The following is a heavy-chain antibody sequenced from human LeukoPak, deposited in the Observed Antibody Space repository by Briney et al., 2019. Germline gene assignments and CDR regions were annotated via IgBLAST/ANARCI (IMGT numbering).Heavy chain of an antibody. CDR3: ARGSGATMAPFDY. CDR1: GGTFRSYA. D-gene: IGHD3-10*01. V-gene: IGHV1-69*04. J-gene: IGHJ4*02. Sequence: GASVTVSCKGSGGTFRSYAISWVRPAPGKGLEWMGRIITILGIANYAQKFQGRVTITADKSTSTAYMELSSLGSEDTAVYYCARGSGATMAPFDYWGQGTLVTVSS. CDR2: IITILGIA.